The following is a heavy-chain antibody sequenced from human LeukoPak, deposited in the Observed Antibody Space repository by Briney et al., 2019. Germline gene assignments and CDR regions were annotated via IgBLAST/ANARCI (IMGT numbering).Heavy chain of an antibody. V-gene: IGHV3-23*01. CDR2: ITGSGGNR. Sequence: PGASLRLSCAASGFTFSNYAMSWVRQAPGRGLEGVSAITGSGGNRYYADSVKGRFTISRDNSKNKVFLQMNSLRAEDTAVYYCAKWGDYDVLTGYYVSDYWGQGTLVTVSS. D-gene: IGHD3-9*01. J-gene: IGHJ4*02. CDR3: AKWGDYDVLTGYYVSDY. CDR1: GFTFSNYA.